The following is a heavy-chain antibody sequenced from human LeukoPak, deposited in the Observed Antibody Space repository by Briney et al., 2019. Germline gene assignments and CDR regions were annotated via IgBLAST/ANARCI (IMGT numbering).Heavy chain of an antibody. Sequence: SETLSLTCSVSGGSINGGNYYWTWIRQPAGKGLEWIGEIHHGGITNYHTSLKSRVTISIDKSKNQFSLKLTSVTAADTAVYYCAKGGGAFDRWGRGSLVTVSS. V-gene: IGHV4-61*10. CDR3: AKGGGAFDR. J-gene: IGHJ5*02. D-gene: IGHD2-15*01. CDR2: IHHGGIT. CDR1: GGSINGGNYY.